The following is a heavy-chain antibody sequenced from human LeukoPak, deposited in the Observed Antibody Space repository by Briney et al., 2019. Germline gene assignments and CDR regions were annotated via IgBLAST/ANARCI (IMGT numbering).Heavy chain of an antibody. Sequence: GASVKVSCKASGYTFTSYGISWVRQAPGQGLEWMGWMNPNSGNTGYAQKFQGRVTMTRNTSISTAYMELSSLRSEDTAVYYCARARNYYGSGSSKPDYWGQGTLVTVSS. V-gene: IGHV1-8*02. J-gene: IGHJ4*02. D-gene: IGHD3-10*01. CDR3: ARARNYYGSGSSKPDY. CDR1: GYTFTSYG. CDR2: MNPNSGNT.